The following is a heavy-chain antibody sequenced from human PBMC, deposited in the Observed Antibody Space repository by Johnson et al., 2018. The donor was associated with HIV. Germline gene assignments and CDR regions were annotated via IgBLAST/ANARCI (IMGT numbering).Heavy chain of an antibody. D-gene: IGHD5-18*01. Sequence: VQLVESGGGVVQPGGSLRLSCAASGFTFSSYWMSWVRQAPGKGLEWVSFLYSDGSTYYADSVKGRFTISRDNSKNTLYLQMNSLRAEDTAVYYCARDRGGSSYSWVAFDIWGQGTMVTVSS. V-gene: IGHV3-66*01. CDR2: LYSDGST. CDR1: GFTFSSYW. CDR3: ARDRGGSSYSWVAFDI. J-gene: IGHJ3*02.